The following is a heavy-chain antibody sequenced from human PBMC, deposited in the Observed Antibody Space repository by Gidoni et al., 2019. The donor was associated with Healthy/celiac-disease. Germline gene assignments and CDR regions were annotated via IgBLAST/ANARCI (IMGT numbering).Heavy chain of an antibody. J-gene: IGHJ6*03. V-gene: IGHV4-39*01. Sequence: QLQLQESGPGLVKPSETLSLTCTVSGGSISSSSYYWGWIRQPPGKGLEWIGSIYYSGSTYYNPSLKSRVTISVDTSKNQFSLKLSSVTAADTAVYYCARLYYYDSSGYRLPYYYYYMDVWGKGTTVTVSS. CDR2: IYYSGST. D-gene: IGHD3-22*01. CDR3: ARLYYYDSSGYRLPYYYYYMDV. CDR1: GGSISSSSYY.